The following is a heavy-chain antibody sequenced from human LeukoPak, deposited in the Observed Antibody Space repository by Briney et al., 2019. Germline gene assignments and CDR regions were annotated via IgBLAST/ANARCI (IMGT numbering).Heavy chain of an antibody. V-gene: IGHV3-11*01. J-gene: IGHJ6*02. CDR3: ARQNAKGSHYYYGMDV. CDR2: ISSSGSTI. CDR1: GFTFSDYY. Sequence: GGPRRLSCAASGFTFSDYYMSWIRQAPGKGLEWVSYISSSGSTIYYADSVKGRFTISRDNAKNSLYLQMNSLRAEDTAVYYCARQNAKGSHYYYGMDVWGQGTTVTVSS.